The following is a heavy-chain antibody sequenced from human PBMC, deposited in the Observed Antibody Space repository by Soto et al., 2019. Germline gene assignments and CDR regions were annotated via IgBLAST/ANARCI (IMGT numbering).Heavy chain of an antibody. Sequence: SETLSLTCTVSVVSISSGDYYWSWIGQPPGKGLEWIGYIYYSGSTYYNPSLKSRVTISVDTSKNQFSLKLSSVTAADTAVYYCARVRGKWQQLVEYWGQGTLVTVSS. D-gene: IGHD6-13*01. CDR2: IYYSGST. CDR1: VVSISSGDYY. V-gene: IGHV4-30-4*01. J-gene: IGHJ4*02. CDR3: ARVRGKWQQLVEY.